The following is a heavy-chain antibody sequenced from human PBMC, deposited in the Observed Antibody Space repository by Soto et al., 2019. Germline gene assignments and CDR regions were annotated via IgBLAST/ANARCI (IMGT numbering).Heavy chain of an antibody. V-gene: IGHV3-23*01. CDR1: GFTFSSYA. D-gene: IGHD3-10*01. J-gene: IGHJ6*02. CDR3: AKDLRPYGSGSYYKWDYYYYGMDV. Sequence: EVQLLESGGGLVQPGGSLRLSCAASGFTFSSYAMSWVRQAPGKGLEWVSAISGSGGSTYYADSVKGRFTISRDNSKNTLYLQMNSLRAEDTAVYYCAKDLRPYGSGSYYKWDYYYYGMDVWGQGTTVTVSS. CDR2: ISGSGGST.